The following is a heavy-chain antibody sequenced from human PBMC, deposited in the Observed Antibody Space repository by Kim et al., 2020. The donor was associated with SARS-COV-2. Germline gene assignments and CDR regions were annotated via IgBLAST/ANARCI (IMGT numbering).Heavy chain of an antibody. CDR3: ARITYYYDSSGYFLDY. J-gene: IGHJ4*02. V-gene: IGHV4-39*07. D-gene: IGHD3-22*01. Sequence: LKRRVTISVDTSKNQFSLKLSSVTAADTAVYYCARITYYYDSSGYFLDYWGQGTLVTVSS.